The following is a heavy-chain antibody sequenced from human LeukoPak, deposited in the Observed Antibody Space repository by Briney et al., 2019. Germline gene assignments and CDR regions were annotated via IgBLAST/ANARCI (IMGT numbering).Heavy chain of an antibody. CDR3: AKFEGLCGSANTCYHFDC. CDR1: GFTFSTYA. D-gene: IGHD2-2*01. V-gene: IGHV3-23*01. CDR2: LSGSGGST. Sequence: GGSLRLSCDASGFTFSTYAMRWVRQAPGGGLEWVSGLSGSGGSTWYADSVKGRFTISRDNSKDTVYLHMNSLRAEDTAVYYCAKFEGLCGSANTCYHFDCWGQGTLVTVSS. J-gene: IGHJ4*02.